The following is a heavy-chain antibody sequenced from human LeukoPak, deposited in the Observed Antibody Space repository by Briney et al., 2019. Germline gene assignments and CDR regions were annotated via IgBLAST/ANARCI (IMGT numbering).Heavy chain of an antibody. CDR2: IYTSGST. V-gene: IGHV4-4*07. D-gene: IGHD4-17*01. CDR3: ARASDDFGDYGFDY. J-gene: IGHJ4*02. CDR1: GGSISNYY. Sequence: SETLSLTCTVSGGSISNYYWNWIRQPAGKELEWIGRIYTSGSTNYNPSLKSRLTMSMDTSKNQSSLRLSSVTAADTAVYYCARASDDFGDYGFDYWGQGTLVTVSS.